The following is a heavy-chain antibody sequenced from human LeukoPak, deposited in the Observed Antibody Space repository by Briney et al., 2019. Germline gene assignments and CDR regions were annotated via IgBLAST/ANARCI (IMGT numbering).Heavy chain of an antibody. CDR3: ARGPYCGGDCHFDD. Sequence: PSETLSLTCTVSGGSISSYYWSWIRQPAGKGLEWIGRIYTSGSTNSNPSLKSRVTMSVDTSKNQFSLNLSSVAAADTAVYYCARGPYCGGDCHFDDWGQGTLVTVSS. J-gene: IGHJ4*02. CDR1: GGSISSYY. CDR2: IYTSGST. V-gene: IGHV4-4*07. D-gene: IGHD2-21*01.